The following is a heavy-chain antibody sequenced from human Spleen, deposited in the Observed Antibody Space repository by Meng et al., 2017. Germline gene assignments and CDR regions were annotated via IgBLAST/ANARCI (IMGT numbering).Heavy chain of an antibody. J-gene: IGHJ3*02. Sequence: SLKISCAASGFTFSNYAMHWVRQAPGKGLEWFSGISWNSGSIGYADSVKGRFTISRDNSKNTLYLQMNSLRAEDTAVYYCAREDSSGYLDAFDIWGQGTMVTVSS. D-gene: IGHD3-22*01. V-gene: IGHV3-9*01. CDR2: ISWNSGSI. CDR1: GFTFSNYA. CDR3: AREDSSGYLDAFDI.